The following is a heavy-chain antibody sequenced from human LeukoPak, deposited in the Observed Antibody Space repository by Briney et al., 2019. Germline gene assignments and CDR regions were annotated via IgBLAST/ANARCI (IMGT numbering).Heavy chain of an antibody. V-gene: IGHV3-30*02. CDR3: AKDFLDVTVAGTLDQ. D-gene: IGHD6-19*01. CDR2: IRYDGGKT. CDR1: GFTFNKYG. Sequence: PGGSLRLSCAASGFTFNKYGIHWVRQAPGKGLEWASFIRYDGGKTYYTASVKGRFSISRDNANNTVDLQMNSLRPEDTAVYYCAKDFLDVTVAGTLDQWGQGTLVIVSS. J-gene: IGHJ4*02.